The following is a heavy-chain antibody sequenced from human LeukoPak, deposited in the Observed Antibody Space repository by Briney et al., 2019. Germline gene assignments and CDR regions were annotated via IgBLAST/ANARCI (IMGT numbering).Heavy chain of an antibody. J-gene: IGHJ4*02. CDR1: GGSISSGGYY. CDR2: IYYGGST. Sequence: SETLSLTCTVSGGSISSGGYYWSWIRQHPGKGLEWIGHIYYGGSTYYNPSLKSRVTISVDTSKNQFSLKLSSVTAADTAVYYCARSYSSSRDPGYDYWGQGTLVTVSS. D-gene: IGHD6-13*01. CDR3: ARSYSSSRDPGYDY. V-gene: IGHV4-31*03.